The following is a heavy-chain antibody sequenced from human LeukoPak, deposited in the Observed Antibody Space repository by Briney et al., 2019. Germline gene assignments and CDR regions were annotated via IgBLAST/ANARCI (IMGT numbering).Heavy chain of an antibody. Sequence: GSLRLSCAASGNYLMHWVRQAPGKGLVWVSHINSDGSWTSYADSVKGRFTISKDNAKNTVYLQMNNLRAEDTAVYYCVSFYETYWGRGTLVTVSS. V-gene: IGHV3-74*01. D-gene: IGHD2-2*01. J-gene: IGHJ4*02. CDR3: VSFYETY. CDR2: INSDGSWT. CDR1: GNYL.